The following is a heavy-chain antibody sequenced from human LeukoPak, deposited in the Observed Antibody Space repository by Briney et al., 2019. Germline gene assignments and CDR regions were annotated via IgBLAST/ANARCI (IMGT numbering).Heavy chain of an antibody. CDR3: ARPIYGSGSYYILN. V-gene: IGHV4-39*01. D-gene: IGHD3-10*01. J-gene: IGHJ4*02. CDR1: GGSISSSSYY. CDR2: IYYSGST. Sequence: SETLSLTCTVSGGSISSSSYYWGWIRQPPGKGLEWIGSIYYSGSTYHNPSLKSRVTISVDTSKNQFSLKLSSVTAADTAVYYCARPIYGSGSYYILNWGQGTLVTVSS.